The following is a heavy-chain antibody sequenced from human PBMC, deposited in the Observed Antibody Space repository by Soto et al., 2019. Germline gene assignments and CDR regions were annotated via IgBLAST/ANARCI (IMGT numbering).Heavy chain of an antibody. Sequence: PGGSLRLSCAASGFTVSSNYMSWVRQAPGKGLEWVSVIYSAGSTYYADSVKGRFTISRDNAKNTLYLQMNSLRAEDTAVYFCAKDRTDHFWTGFCDSWGQGA. D-gene: IGHD3-3*02. CDR3: AKDRTDHFWTGFCDS. CDR2: IYSAGST. CDR1: GFTVSSNY. V-gene: IGHV3-66*01. J-gene: IGHJ4*02.